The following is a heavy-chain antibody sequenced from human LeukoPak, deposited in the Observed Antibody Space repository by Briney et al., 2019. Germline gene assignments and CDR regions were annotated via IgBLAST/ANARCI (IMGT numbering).Heavy chain of an antibody. CDR2: IYTSGST. J-gene: IGHJ6*03. Sequence: PSETLSLTCTVSGGSISSGSYYWRWIRQPAGKGLEWIGRIYTSGSTNYNPSLKSRVTISVDTFKNQFSLKLSSVTAADTAVYYCARAGPVPAPTYYYMDVWGKGTTRTVCS. CDR1: GGSISSGSYY. D-gene: IGHD2-2*01. CDR3: ARAGPVPAPTYYYMDV. V-gene: IGHV4-61*02.